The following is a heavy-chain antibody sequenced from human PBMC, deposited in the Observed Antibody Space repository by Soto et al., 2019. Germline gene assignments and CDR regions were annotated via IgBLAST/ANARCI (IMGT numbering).Heavy chain of an antibody. D-gene: IGHD3-16*02. CDR3: ARDPFYVWGSYRQQGAFDI. CDR1: GYTFTSYV. V-gene: IGHV1-18*04. Sequence: ASVKVSCKASGYTFTSYVISWWRRATGQGLEWMGWISAYNGNTNYAQKLQGRVTMTTDTSTSTAYMELRSLRSDDTAVYYCARDPFYVWGSYRQQGAFDIWGQGTMVTVSS. J-gene: IGHJ3*02. CDR2: ISAYNGNT.